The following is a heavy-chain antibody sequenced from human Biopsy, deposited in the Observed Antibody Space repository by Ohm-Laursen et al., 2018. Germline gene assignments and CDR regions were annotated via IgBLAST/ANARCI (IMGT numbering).Heavy chain of an antibody. CDR3: VRGVDYYDPYHYYALDV. V-gene: IGHV4-59*11. J-gene: IGHJ6*02. D-gene: IGHD3-22*01. Sequence: TLSLTWAVTYGSISGHFWSWIRQAPGKGLEWIGYVYYNGNTNYSPSLKSQATISLDTYKNQFSLKVRSVTAADTAVYYCVRGVDYYDPYHYYALDVWGQGTTVTVSS. CDR1: YGSISGHF. CDR2: VYYNGNT.